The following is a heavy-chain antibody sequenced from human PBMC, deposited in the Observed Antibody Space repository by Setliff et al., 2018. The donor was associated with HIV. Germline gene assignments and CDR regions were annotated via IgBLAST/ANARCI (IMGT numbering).Heavy chain of an antibody. CDR1: GGSISGYY. Sequence: SETLSLTCTVSGGSISGYYWTWIRQPPGRGLEWIGEIIHSGGTNYNRSLKSRVTISVDTSKNQFSLNLSSVTAADTAVYYCARGLSFYDPGGFDYWGQGTLVTVSS. V-gene: IGHV4-34*12. CDR2: IIHSGGT. J-gene: IGHJ4*02. D-gene: IGHD3-22*01. CDR3: ARGLSFYDPGGFDY.